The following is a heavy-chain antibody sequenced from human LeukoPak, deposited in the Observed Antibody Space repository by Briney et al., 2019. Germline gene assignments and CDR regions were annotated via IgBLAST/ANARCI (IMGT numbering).Heavy chain of an antibody. J-gene: IGHJ5*02. CDR3: ATDGAGFDT. CDR1: GFTFNGYY. CDR2: INIGGTNT. V-gene: IGHV3-11*01. Sequence: GGSLRLSCAASGFTFNGYYMSWIRQAPGKGLEWLSYINIGGTNTHYADSVKGRFTISRDNAKKSLYLEMNNLRAEDTAVYYCATDGAGFDTWGQGVLVTVSS.